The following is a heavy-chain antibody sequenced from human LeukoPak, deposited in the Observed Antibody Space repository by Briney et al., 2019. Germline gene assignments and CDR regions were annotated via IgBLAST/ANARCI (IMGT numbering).Heavy chain of an antibody. V-gene: IGHV3-48*04. CDR2: ISSSSSTI. CDR1: GFTFSSYS. J-gene: IGHJ4*02. Sequence: PGGSLRLSCAASGFTFSSYSMNWVRQAPGKGLEWVSYISSSSSTIYYADSVKGRFTISRDNAKNSLYLQMNSLRAEDTAVYYCASAHHDYVWGSYRHSNFDYWGQGTLVTVSS. CDR3: ASAHHDYVWGSYRHSNFDY. D-gene: IGHD3-16*02.